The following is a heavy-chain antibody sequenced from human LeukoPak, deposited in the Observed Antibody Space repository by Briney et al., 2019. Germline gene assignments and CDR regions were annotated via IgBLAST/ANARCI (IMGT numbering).Heavy chain of an antibody. CDR2: INPNSGGT. D-gene: IGHD3-9*01. Sequence: ASVKVSCKASGYTFTGYYMHWVRQASGQGLEWMGWINPNSGGTNYAQKFQGRVTMTRDTSISTAYMELSRLSSDDTAVYYCACSLIGYSTTLGAFDIWGQGTMVTVSS. V-gene: IGHV1-2*02. CDR3: ACSLIGYSTTLGAFDI. J-gene: IGHJ3*02. CDR1: GYTFTGYY.